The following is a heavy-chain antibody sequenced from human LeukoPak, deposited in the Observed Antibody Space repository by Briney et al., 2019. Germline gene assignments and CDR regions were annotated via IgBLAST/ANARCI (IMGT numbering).Heavy chain of an antibody. V-gene: IGHV3-30*03. CDR3: TRTNLFRGVDYFDY. J-gene: IGHJ4*02. CDR2: ILSDAIKK. D-gene: IGHD3-10*01. Sequence: PGGSLRLSCAASGFTFSSYTMNWVRQAPGKGLEWVAVILSDAIKKYDADFVKGRFTISRDNSKNMIYLQLNSLSAGDTAVYYCTRTNLFRGVDYFDYWGQGTLVTVS. CDR1: GFTFSSYT.